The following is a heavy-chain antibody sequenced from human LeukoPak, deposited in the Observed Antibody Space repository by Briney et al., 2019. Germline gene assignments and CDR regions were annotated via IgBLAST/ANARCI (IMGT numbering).Heavy chain of an antibody. V-gene: IGHV3-74*01. D-gene: IGHD1-26*01. CDR1: GVIFSDYW. Sequence: GGSLRLSCAASGVIFSDYWMHWVRQAPGKGLVWVSRINTDGGFTRYADSVQGRFIISRDTAKNTPFLQMNSLRAEDTAVYYCAREAKVGGALQYWGQGILVTVSS. CDR2: INTDGGFT. J-gene: IGHJ4*02. CDR3: AREAKVGGALQY.